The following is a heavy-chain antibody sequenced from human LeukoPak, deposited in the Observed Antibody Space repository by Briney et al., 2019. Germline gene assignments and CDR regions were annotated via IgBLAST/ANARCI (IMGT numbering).Heavy chain of an antibody. CDR2: IMPLFNTA. V-gene: IGHV1-69*05. CDR3: ARVDRYHYYLDV. J-gene: IGHJ6*03. Sequence: ASVKVSCKASGGTFSSYSITWVRQAPGQGLEWMGGIMPLFNTANYAQQIQGRVTITTDESTSTAYMELSSLRFEDTAMYYCARVDRYHYYLDVWGKGTTVTVSS. CDR1: GGTFSSYS.